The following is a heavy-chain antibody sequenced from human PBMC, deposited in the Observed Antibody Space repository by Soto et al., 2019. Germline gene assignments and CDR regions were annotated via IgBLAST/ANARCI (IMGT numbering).Heavy chain of an antibody. J-gene: IGHJ6*03. Sequence: QVQLVQSGAEVMKPGASVKVSCKASGYTFTNYGFSWVRQAPGQGLEWMGWINTYNGDTNYAQIFRGRVTMTTDTSTSTAYMELRSLRSDDTALYYCARDRGLGPNHYMDVWGEGTAVTVSS. D-gene: IGHD2-8*01. CDR1: GYTFTNYG. CDR3: ARDRGLGPNHYMDV. CDR2: INTYNGDT. V-gene: IGHV1-18*01.